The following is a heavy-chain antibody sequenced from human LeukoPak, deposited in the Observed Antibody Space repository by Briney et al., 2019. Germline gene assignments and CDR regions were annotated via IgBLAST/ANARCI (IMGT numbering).Heavy chain of an antibody. V-gene: IGHV3-23*01. CDR2: ISGSGGST. CDR1: GFTFSSYA. J-gene: IGHJ6*02. Sequence: GGSLRLSCAASGFTFSSYAMSWVRQAPGKGLEWVSAISGSGGSTYYADSVKGRFTISRENSKNTLYLQMSSLRAEDTAVYYCAKSSSLGFGLYFYGMDVWGQGTTVTVSS. CDR3: AKSSSLGFGLYFYGMDV. D-gene: IGHD3/OR15-3a*01.